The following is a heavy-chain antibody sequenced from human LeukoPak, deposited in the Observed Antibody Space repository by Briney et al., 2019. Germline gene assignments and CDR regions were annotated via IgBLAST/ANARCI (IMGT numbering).Heavy chain of an antibody. D-gene: IGHD3-3*01. CDR2: IYSGGST. CDR1: GFTVSSNY. Sequence: GGSLRLSCAASGFTVSSNYMSWVRQAPGKGLEWVSVIYSGGSTYYADSVKGRFTISRDNSKNTLYLQMNSLRAEDTAVYYCARFWSGYTVPVHYYFDYWGQGTLVTVSS. V-gene: IGHV3-53*01. CDR3: ARFWSGYTVPVHYYFDY. J-gene: IGHJ4*02.